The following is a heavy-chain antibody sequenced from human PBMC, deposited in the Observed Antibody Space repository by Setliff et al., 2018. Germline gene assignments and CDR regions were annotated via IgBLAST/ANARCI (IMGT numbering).Heavy chain of an antibody. V-gene: IGHV4-39*01. CDR2: IYYTGDP. J-gene: IGHJ6*03. CDR3: ARHVGSRSRGYNYYYYYMDV. CDR1: GGSLRGNAIF. D-gene: IGHD3-10*01. Sequence: PSETLSLTCTVPGGSLRGNAIFWGWIRQPPGKGLEWIGSIYYTGDPYYNPSLKSRVTMSVDTSRNQFSLKLSSVTAADTAVYYCARHVGSRSRGYNYYYYYMDVWGKGTTVTVSS.